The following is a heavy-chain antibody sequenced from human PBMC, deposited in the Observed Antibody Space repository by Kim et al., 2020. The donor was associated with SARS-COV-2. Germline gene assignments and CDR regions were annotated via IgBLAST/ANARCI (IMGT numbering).Heavy chain of an antibody. V-gene: IGHV3-23*01. CDR2: IFGSGSNT. Sequence: GGSLRLSCEASGFAFSNYAMSWVRQVPGKGLEWVSNIFGSGSNTYHADFVKGRFTISKDNSKNTLYLQMNSLRPDDTAVYYCARHVHTSTWTLFWYFDLWGRGTLVTVSS. CDR3: ARHVHTSTWTLFWYFDL. J-gene: IGHJ2*01. D-gene: IGHD2-2*01. CDR1: GFAFSNYA.